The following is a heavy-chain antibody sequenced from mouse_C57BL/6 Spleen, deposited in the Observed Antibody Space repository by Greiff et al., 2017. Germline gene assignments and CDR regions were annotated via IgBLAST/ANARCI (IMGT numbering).Heavy chain of an antibody. D-gene: IGHD4-1*01. Sequence: VQLQQSGPELVKPGASVKISCQASGYTFTDYYINWVKQRPGQGLEWLGWLFPGSGSTYYNEKFKGKATLTVDKSSSTAYMLLSSLTSEDSAVYFCVSGTLHYYAMDYWGQGTSVTVSS. CDR1: GYTFTDYY. CDR2: LFPGSGST. V-gene: IGHV1-75*01. CDR3: VSGTLHYYAMDY. J-gene: IGHJ4*01.